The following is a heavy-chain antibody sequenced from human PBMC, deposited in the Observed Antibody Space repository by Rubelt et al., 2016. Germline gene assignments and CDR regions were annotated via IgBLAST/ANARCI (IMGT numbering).Heavy chain of an antibody. CDR2: INYGGGT. J-gene: IGHJ3*01. CDR3: ARHVVAAAPLGV. D-gene: IGHD6-13*01. CDR1: GGSMKSSNYY. V-gene: IGHV4-39*01. Sequence: QVQLQESGPGLVKPSETLFFSCTVSGGSMKSSNYYWGWIRQPPGKGLEWIGSINYGGGTYYNPTLKSRVPISVDTSKNHVSRKLTSVTAADTAVDYCARHVVAAAPLGVWGQGTMVTVSS.